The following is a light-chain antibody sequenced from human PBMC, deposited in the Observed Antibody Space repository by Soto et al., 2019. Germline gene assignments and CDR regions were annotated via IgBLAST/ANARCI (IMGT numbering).Light chain of an antibody. J-gene: IGKJ5*01. Sequence: EIVLTQSPGTLSLSPGERATLSCRASQSFSSSYLAWYQQKPGQAPRLLIYGASSRATGIPDRFSGSGSGTDFTLTISRLEPEDFAVYYCHQYGTSLTFGQGTRLE. CDR2: GAS. CDR1: QSFSSSY. CDR3: HQYGTSLT. V-gene: IGKV3-20*01.